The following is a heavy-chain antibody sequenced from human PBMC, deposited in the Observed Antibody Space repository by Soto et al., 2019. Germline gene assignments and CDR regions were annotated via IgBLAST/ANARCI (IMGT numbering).Heavy chain of an antibody. J-gene: IGHJ6*02. CDR1: GFTFSSYW. D-gene: IGHD6-13*01. CDR2: INSDGSST. CDR3: ARDLRGSSHYYGMDV. Sequence: GGSLRLSCAASGFTFSSYWMHWVRQAPRKGLVWVSRINSDGSSTSYADSVKGRFTISRDNAKNTLYLQMNSLRAEDTAVYYCARDLRGSSHYYGMDVWGQGTTVTVSS. V-gene: IGHV3-74*01.